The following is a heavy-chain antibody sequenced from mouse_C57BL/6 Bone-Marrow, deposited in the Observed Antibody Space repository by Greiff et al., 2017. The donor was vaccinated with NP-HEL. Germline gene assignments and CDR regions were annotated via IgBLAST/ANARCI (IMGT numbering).Heavy chain of an antibody. D-gene: IGHD2-5*01. CDR2: ISDGGSYT. Sequence: EVKLMESGGGLVKPGGSLKLSCAASGFTFSSYAMSWVRQTPEKRLEWVATISDGGSYTYYPDNVKGRFTISRDNAKNNLYLQMSHLKSEDTAMDYCARDRDSNYLAWFAYWGQGTLVTVSA. J-gene: IGHJ3*01. CDR1: GFTFSSYA. V-gene: IGHV5-4*01. CDR3: ARDRDSNYLAWFAY.